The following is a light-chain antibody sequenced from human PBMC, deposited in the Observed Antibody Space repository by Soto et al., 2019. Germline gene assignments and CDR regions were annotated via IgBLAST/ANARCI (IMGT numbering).Light chain of an antibody. J-gene: IGKJ4*01. CDR1: ESMSNC. CDR2: GAS. Sequence: DIQLTQSPSFLSASVGDRVTITCRASESMSNCLAWYQQKPGKAPKLLISGASSLQSGVPSRFSGSASGTEFTLTISSLQPDDIATYYCQQYYSFPLTFGGGTKV. V-gene: IGKV1-5*01. CDR3: QQYYSFPLT.